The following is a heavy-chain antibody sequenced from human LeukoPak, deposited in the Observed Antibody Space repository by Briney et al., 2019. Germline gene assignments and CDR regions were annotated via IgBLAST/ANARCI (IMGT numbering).Heavy chain of an antibody. D-gene: IGHD2-2*01. Sequence: SETLSLTCTVSGGSISSFYWSWIRQPPGKGLEWIGYIYYSGSTNYDPSLKSRVTISVDTSKKQFSLKLSSVTAADTAVYYCARVDCSSTRQYYYYGMDVWGQGTTVTVSS. CDR1: GGSISSFY. CDR3: ARVDCSSTRQYYYYGMDV. V-gene: IGHV4-59*01. CDR2: IYYSGST. J-gene: IGHJ6*02.